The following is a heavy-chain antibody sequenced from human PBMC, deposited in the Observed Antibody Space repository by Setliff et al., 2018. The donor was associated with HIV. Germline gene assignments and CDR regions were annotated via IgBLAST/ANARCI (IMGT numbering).Heavy chain of an antibody. Sequence: SVKVSCKTSGGTLSNYVIAWVRQAPGQGLEWMGMIIPMYNIPAYAQKFQGRVTLTADESTSTAYMELSSLSSEDTAVYYCARDQTGVAAAAFGGGSAWSDEGFDIWGQGTMVTVSS. J-gene: IGHJ3*02. CDR2: IIPMYNIP. V-gene: IGHV1-69*13. D-gene: IGHD6-13*01. CDR1: GGTLSNYV. CDR3: ARDQTGVAAAAFGGGSAWSDEGFDI.